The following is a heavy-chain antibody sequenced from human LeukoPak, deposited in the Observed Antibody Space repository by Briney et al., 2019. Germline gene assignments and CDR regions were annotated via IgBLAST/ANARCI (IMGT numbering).Heavy chain of an antibody. Sequence: PSETLSLTCTVSGGSISSYYWSWIRQPPGKGLEWIGYIYYSGSTNYNPSLKSRVTISVDTSKNQFSLNLSSVTAADTAVYYCARSPTSYSRSWYVSLYYGMDVWGQGTTVTVSS. CDR3: ARSPTSYSRSWYVSLYYGMDV. D-gene: IGHD6-13*01. J-gene: IGHJ6*02. CDR2: IYYSGST. V-gene: IGHV4-59*01. CDR1: GGSISSYY.